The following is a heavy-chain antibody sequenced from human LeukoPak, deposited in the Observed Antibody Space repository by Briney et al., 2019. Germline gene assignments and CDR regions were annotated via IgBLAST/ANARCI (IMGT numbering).Heavy chain of an antibody. V-gene: IGHV3-7*01. Sequence: PGGSLRLSCAASGFTFSSYWMSWVRQAPGKGLEWVANIKQDGSEKYYVDSVKGRFTISRDNAKNSLYLQMNSLRAEDTAVYYCACGYSYGPFDYWGQGTLVTVSS. J-gene: IGHJ4*02. CDR1: GFTFSSYW. CDR3: ACGYSYGPFDY. CDR2: IKQDGSEK. D-gene: IGHD5-18*01.